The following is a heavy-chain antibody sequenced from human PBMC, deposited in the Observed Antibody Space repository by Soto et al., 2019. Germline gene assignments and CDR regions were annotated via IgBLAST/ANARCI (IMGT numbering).Heavy chain of an antibody. J-gene: IGHJ4*02. D-gene: IGHD5-12*01. V-gene: IGHV4-30-2*01. CDR1: GGSISSGGYS. Sequence: QLQLQESGSGLVKPSQTLSLTCAVSGGSISSGGYSWSWIRQPPGKGLEWIGYIYHSGSTYYNPSLNSRVTISVYRSKNQSSLKLSSVTGADTAVYYCAAGGGLPRYFWGQGTLVTVSS. CDR2: IYHSGST. CDR3: AAGGGLPRYF.